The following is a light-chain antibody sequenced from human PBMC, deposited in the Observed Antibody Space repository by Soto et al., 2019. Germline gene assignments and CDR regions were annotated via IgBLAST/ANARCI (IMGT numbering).Light chain of an antibody. Sequence: QSALTQPRSVSGSPGQSVTISCTGNSSDVGAYNYVSWYQQHPAKAPNLMIYDVSKRPSGVPDRFSGSKSGNTASLTISGLQAEDEGDYYCCSYTNSAYVFGTGTKLTVL. CDR3: CSYTNSAYV. V-gene: IGLV2-11*01. CDR1: SSDVGAYNY. J-gene: IGLJ1*01. CDR2: DVS.